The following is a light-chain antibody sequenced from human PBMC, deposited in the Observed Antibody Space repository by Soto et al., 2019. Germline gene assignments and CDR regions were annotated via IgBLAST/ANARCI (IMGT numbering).Light chain of an antibody. CDR2: STD. V-gene: IGLV8-61*01. J-gene: IGLJ3*02. Sequence: QTVVTQEPSFSVSPGGTVTLTCGLSSGSVSTSYYPSWYQQTPGQAPRTLIYSTDTRSSGVPDRFSGPILGNKAALTITGAQADDESSYYCVLYMPSGILVFGGGTKVPS. CDR1: SGSVSTSYY. CDR3: VLYMPSGILV.